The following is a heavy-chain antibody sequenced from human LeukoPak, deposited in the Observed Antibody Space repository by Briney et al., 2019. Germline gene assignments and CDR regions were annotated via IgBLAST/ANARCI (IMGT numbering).Heavy chain of an antibody. D-gene: IGHD3-16*01. J-gene: IGHJ4*02. CDR2: IYASGTT. CDR3: AREFTF. CDR1: GVSTRSSSYY. Sequence: ASETLSLTCTVSGVSTRSSSYYWGWIRQPAGTGLEWIVRIYASGTTNYNPSLKSRVTISVDTSKNQFSLNLSSVSAADTAVYYCAREFTFWGQGILVTVSS. V-gene: IGHV4-61*02.